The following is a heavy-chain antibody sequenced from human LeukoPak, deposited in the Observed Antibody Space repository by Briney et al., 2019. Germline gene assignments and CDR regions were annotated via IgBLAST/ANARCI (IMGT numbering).Heavy chain of an antibody. Sequence: ASETLSLTCAVYGGSFSGYYWSWIRQPPGKGLEWIGEINHSGSTNYNPSLKSRVTISVDTSKNQFSLKLSSVTAADTAVYYCYGIAAAGNWFDPWGQGTLVTVSS. V-gene: IGHV4-34*01. D-gene: IGHD6-13*01. CDR1: GGSFSGYY. J-gene: IGHJ5*02. CDR2: INHSGST. CDR3: YGIAAAGNWFDP.